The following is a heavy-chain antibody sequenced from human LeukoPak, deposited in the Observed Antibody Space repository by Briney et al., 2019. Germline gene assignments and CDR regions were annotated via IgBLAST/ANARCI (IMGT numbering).Heavy chain of an antibody. D-gene: IGHD3-22*01. J-gene: IGHJ4*02. V-gene: IGHV4-39*07. CDR3: ARSDSSGSSLDY. Sequence: PSETLSLTCTVSGGSISSSSYYWGWIRQPPGKGLEWIGSIYYSGSTYYNPSLKSRVTISVDTSKNQFSLKLSSVTAADTAVYYCARSDSSGSSLDYWGQGTLVTVSS. CDR2: IYYSGST. CDR1: GGSISSSSYY.